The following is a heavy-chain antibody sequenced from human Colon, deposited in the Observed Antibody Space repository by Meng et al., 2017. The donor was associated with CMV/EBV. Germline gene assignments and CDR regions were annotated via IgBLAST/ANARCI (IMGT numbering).Heavy chain of an antibody. CDR1: GLIFRTST. D-gene: IGHD6-6*01. Sequence: GESLKISCAASGLIFRTSTMSWLRQVPGKGLEWVADISGDERERYYVDSVKGRFTVSRDNAKNLVFLQMNSLRAEDTAVYYCASPWGIAARGGDYWGQGTLVTVSS. CDR3: ASPWGIAARGGDY. V-gene: IGHV3-7*03. J-gene: IGHJ4*02. CDR2: ISGDERER.